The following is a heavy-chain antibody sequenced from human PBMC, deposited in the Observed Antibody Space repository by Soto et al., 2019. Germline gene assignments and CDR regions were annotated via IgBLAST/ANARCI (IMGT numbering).Heavy chain of an antibody. CDR3: ASDTVDFVVVISPRFDP. J-gene: IGHJ5*02. CDR2: IYYSGTN. CDR1: GGSINRGDYS. V-gene: IGHV4-30-4*01. Sequence: QVQLQESGPGLVKPSQTLTLTCTVSGGSINRGDYSWSWIRQPPGKGLEWIGNIYYSGTNYYNPSLKSRVSVSVDTSKTHFSVKLSSVTAADAGVYYCASDTVDFVVVISPRFDPWGQGTLVTVSS. D-gene: IGHD2-15*01.